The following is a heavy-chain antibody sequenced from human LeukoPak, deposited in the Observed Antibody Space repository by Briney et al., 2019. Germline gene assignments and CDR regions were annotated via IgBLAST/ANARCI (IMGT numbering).Heavy chain of an antibody. V-gene: IGHV4-59*01. CDR1: GGSISNYY. CDR2: IYYSGST. Sequence: SETLSLTCTVPGGSISNYYWCRTRQPPGKGLEWIGYIYYSGSTNYNPSLKSRVTFSVDTSKNQFSLKLSSVTAADTAVYFCARVPFQGINMMRAYYFDFWGQGTLVTVSS. D-gene: IGHD3-22*01. J-gene: IGHJ4*02. CDR3: ARVPFQGINMMRAYYFDF.